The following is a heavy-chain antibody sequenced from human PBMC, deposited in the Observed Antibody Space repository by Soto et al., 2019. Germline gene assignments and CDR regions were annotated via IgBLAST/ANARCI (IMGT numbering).Heavy chain of an antibody. CDR2: ISSSSSYT. D-gene: IGHD6-13*01. V-gene: IGHV3-11*06. J-gene: IGHJ4*02. CDR1: GFTFSDYY. CDR3: ARDFRQLEEFDY. Sequence: GGSLRLSCGASGFTFSDYYMSWIRQAPGKGLEWVSYISSSSSYTNYADSVKGRFTISRDNAKNSLYLQMNSLRAEDTAVYYCARDFRQLEEFDYWGQGTLVTVSS.